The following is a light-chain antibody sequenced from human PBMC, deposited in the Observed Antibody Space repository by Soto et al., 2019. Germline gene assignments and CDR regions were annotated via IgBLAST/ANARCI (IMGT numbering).Light chain of an antibody. CDR3: QSYDNGLV. CDR1: SSNIGAGYD. V-gene: IGLV1-40*01. CDR2: GNS. Sequence: QSVLTQPPSVSGAPGQRVTISCTGSSSNIGAGYDVHWYQQLPGTAPKLLIYGNSNRPSGVPDRFSGSKSGTSASLAITGLQAEDEADYYRQSYDNGLVFGRGTKLTVL. J-gene: IGLJ2*01.